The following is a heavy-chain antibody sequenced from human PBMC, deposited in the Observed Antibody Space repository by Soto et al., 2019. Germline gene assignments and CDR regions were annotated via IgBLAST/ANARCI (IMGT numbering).Heavy chain of an antibody. CDR3: WKYWVIGPTRRYSQH. CDR2: ASGSGGRT. Sequence: GWSLTLSSAASAVSCSRGAMSWVCQAGGKGIEGVAAASGSGGRTSYADPVHVRFAISSDHSEITLYLHVNSLSAADTAVSYCWKYWVIGPTRRYSQHLCQGTLVAVSS. D-gene: IGHD2-15*01. J-gene: IGHJ1*01. V-gene: IGHV3-23*01. CDR1: AVSCSRGA.